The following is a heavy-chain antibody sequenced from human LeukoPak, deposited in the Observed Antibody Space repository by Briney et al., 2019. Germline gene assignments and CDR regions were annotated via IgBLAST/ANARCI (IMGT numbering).Heavy chain of an antibody. D-gene: IGHD2-2*01. CDR1: GGSISSGSYY. CDR3: ARDGVVVPAAIRYYYYYMDV. V-gene: IGHV4-61*02. Sequence: SETLSLTCTVSGGSISSGSYYWSWIRQPAGKGLEWIGRIYTTGSTNYNPSLKSRVTISVDTSKNQFSLKLSSVTAADTAVYYCARDGVVVPAAIRYYYYYMDVWGKGTTVTVSS. J-gene: IGHJ6*03. CDR2: IYTTGST.